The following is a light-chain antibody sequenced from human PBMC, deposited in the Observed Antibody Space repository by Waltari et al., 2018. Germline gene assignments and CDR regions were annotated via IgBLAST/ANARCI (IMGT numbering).Light chain of an antibody. J-gene: IGLJ2*01. V-gene: IGLV3-19*01. CDR1: SLRSYY. Sequence: SSELTQDPAVSVALGQTVGITCQGDSLRSYYARWDQQKPGQAPVLVIYGKNNRPSGIPDRFSGSSSGNTASLTITGAQAEDEADYYCNSRDSSGNHPVFGGGTKLTVL. CDR2: GKN. CDR3: NSRDSSGNHPV.